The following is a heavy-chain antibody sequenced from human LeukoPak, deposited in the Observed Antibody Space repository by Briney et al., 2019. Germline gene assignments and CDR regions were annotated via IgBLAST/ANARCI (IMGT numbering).Heavy chain of an antibody. CDR1: GFTFSSYA. Sequence: GGSLRLSCTASGFTFSSYAMHWVRQAPVKGLEWVAVISYDGSTQFYADSVKGRFTISRDNSKNTLDLQMNSLRTNDTAVYFCARGDKAVAFDWFDPWGQGTLVSVSS. D-gene: IGHD6-19*01. J-gene: IGHJ5*02. V-gene: IGHV3-30-3*01. CDR3: ARGDKAVAFDWFDP. CDR2: ISYDGSTQ.